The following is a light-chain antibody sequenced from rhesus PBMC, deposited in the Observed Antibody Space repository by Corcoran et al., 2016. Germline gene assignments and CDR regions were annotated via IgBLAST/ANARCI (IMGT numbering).Light chain of an antibody. V-gene: IGLV10-114*01. Sequence: QAGLTQPPSVSTALRQTVTLTCTGNSNNVAYQGAAWLQQQLGHPPKLLSHRNNNRPSGISERFTASRSGNTAALTNTGLQPEDEADYYCSAWDSSFNAHVFGSGTKLTVL. J-gene: IGLJ6*01. CDR2: RNN. CDR3: SAWDSSFNAHV. CDR1: SNNVAYQG.